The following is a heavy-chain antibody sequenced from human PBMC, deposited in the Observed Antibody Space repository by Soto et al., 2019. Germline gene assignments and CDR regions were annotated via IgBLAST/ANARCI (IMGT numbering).Heavy chain of an antibody. CDR2: INANSGGT. V-gene: IGHV1-2*02. Sequence: ASVKVSCKASGYTFTGYYMHWVRQAPGQGLEWMGWINANSGGTKYAQKFQGRVTITRDTSASTAYMELSSLRSEDTAVYYCARDLGSGIIDYWGQGTLVTVSS. D-gene: IGHD3-10*01. J-gene: IGHJ4*02. CDR3: ARDLGSGIIDY. CDR1: GYTFTGYY.